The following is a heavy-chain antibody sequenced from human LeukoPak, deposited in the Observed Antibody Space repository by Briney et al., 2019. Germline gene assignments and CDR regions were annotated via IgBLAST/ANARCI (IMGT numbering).Heavy chain of an antibody. V-gene: IGHV1-18*01. CDR1: GYTFTSYG. CDR2: ISAYNGNT. Sequence: ASVKVSCKASGYTFTSYGISWVRQAPGQGLEWMGWISAYNGNTNYAQKFQGRVTMTEDTSTDTAYMELSSLRSEDTAVYYCATSSLWNDYWGQGTLVTVSS. J-gene: IGHJ4*02. CDR3: ATSSLWNDY. D-gene: IGHD2-21*01.